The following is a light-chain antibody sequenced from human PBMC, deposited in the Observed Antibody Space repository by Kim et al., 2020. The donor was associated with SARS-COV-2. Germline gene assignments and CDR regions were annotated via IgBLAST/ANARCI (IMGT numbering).Light chain of an antibody. CDR3: GTWDSNLSAVV. J-gene: IGLJ2*01. CDR1: SSNIGNNY. V-gene: IGLV1-51*01. CDR2: DNN. Sequence: GQKVTISCSGSSSNIGNNYVSWYQQLPGTAPKLLIYDNNKRPSRIPDRFSGSKSGTSATLGINGLQTGDEADYYCGTWDSNLSAVVFGGGTQLTVL.